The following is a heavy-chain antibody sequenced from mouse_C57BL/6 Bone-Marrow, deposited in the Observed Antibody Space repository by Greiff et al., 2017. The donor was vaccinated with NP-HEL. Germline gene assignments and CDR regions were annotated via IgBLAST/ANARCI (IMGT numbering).Heavy chain of an antibody. CDR1: GYTFTSYW. Sequence: QVQLQQPGAELVMPGASVKLSCKASGYTFTSYWMHWVKQRPGQGLEWIGEIDPSDSYTNYNQKFKGKSTLTVDKSSSTAYMQLNSLTSEDSAVYYYARDGYDYDGPYWYAMDYWGQGTAVTVSS. D-gene: IGHD2-4*01. CDR2: IDPSDSYT. V-gene: IGHV1-69*01. J-gene: IGHJ4*01. CDR3: ARDGYDYDGPYWYAMDY.